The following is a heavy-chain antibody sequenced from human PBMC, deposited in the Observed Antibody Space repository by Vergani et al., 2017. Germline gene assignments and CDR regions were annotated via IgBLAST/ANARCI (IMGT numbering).Heavy chain of an antibody. CDR2: TYYSGST. Sequence: QVQLQESRPGLVQPSQTLSLTCTVSGGSISSGGYYWSWIRQHPGKGLEWIGYTYYSGSTYYNPSLKSRVTISVDTSKNQFSLKLSSVTAADTAVYYCASSYCTNGVCSNAEYFQHWGQGTLVTVSS. V-gene: IGHV4-31*03. CDR1: GGSISSGGYY. J-gene: IGHJ1*01. CDR3: ASSYCTNGVCSNAEYFQH. D-gene: IGHD2-8*01.